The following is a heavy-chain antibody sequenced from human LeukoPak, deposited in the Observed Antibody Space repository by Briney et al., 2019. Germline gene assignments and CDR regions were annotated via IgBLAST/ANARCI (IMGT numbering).Heavy chain of an antibody. CDR2: IDRDGSRI. D-gene: IGHD4-23*01. CDR3: VRGNDYGGPHY. CDR1: GFTFSSYW. J-gene: IGHJ4*02. Sequence: QPGGSLRLSCAVSGFTFSSYWMHWVRQAPGKGLVWVSRIDRDGSRINYADSVKGRFTISRDNGKNTQFLQMNSLRAEDAAVYYCVRGNDYGGPHYWGQGTLVTVSS. V-gene: IGHV3-74*01.